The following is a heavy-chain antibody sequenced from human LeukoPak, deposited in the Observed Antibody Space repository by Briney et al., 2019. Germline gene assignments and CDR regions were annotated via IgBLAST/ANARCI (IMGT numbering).Heavy chain of an antibody. J-gene: IGHJ4*02. CDR2: ITTRSGST. Sequence: QPGGSLRLSCAASGFTFSSYAMSWVRQAPGKGLEWVSTITTRSGSTYYADSVKGRFTISRDNSKNTLYLQMNSLRAEDTAVYYCAKGLHLAAADYWGQGTLVTVSS. CDR1: GFTFSSYA. V-gene: IGHV3-23*01. D-gene: IGHD6-13*01. CDR3: AKGLHLAAADY.